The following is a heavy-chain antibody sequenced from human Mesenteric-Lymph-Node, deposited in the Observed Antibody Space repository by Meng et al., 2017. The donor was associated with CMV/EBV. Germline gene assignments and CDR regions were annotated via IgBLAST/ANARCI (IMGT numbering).Heavy chain of an antibody. Sequence: GESLKISCAASGFTFSTYGMNWVRQVPDKGLEWVAIISFDGTIIHYADSVKGRFTISRDNSKNTLYLQMNSLRAEDTAVYHCAKEKEPYYYYDMDVWGQGTTVTVSS. CDR2: ISFDGTII. CDR1: GFTFSTYG. J-gene: IGHJ6*02. V-gene: IGHV3-30*18. D-gene: IGHD1-14*01. CDR3: AKEKEPYYYYDMDV.